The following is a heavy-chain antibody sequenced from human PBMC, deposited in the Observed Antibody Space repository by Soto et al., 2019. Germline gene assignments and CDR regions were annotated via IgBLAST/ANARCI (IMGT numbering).Heavy chain of an antibody. CDR1: GGSISTNSYY. CDR2: IYYSGST. V-gene: IGHV4-39*01. CDR3: ASSDSRNYYYNFDY. Sequence: SETLSLTCIVSGGSISTNSYYWGWIHQPPGKGLEWIGSIYYSGSTYYNPSLKSRVTMSVDTSKNQFSLKMSSVTAADTAVYYCASSDSRNYYYNFDYWGQGTLVTVSS. J-gene: IGHJ4*02. D-gene: IGHD3-22*01.